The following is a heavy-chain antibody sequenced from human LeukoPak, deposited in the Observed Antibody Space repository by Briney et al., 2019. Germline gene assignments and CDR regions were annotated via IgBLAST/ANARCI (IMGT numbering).Heavy chain of an antibody. CDR2: IRYDGSNK. CDR1: GFTFSDYY. Sequence: PGGSLRLSCAASGFTFSDYYMSWIRQAPGKGLEWVAFIRYDGSNKYYADSVKGRFTISRDNSKNTLYLQMNSLRAEDTAVYYCAYLPDYWGQGTLVTVSS. J-gene: IGHJ4*02. V-gene: IGHV3-30*02. CDR3: AYLPDY.